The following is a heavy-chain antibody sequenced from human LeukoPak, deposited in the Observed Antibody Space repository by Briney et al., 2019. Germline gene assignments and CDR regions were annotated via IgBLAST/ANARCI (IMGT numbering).Heavy chain of an antibody. Sequence: PGGSLRLSCVASGFTVSSNYMSWVRQTPGQGRLEWVSVIYTDGRTFYTGSVTGRFTISRDNAKNSLYLQMNSLRAEDTAVYYCASPQPHAGRAFDIWGQGTMVTVSS. CDR3: ASPQPHAGRAFDI. CDR2: IYTDGRT. CDR1: GFTVSSNY. D-gene: IGHD1-14*01. J-gene: IGHJ3*02. V-gene: IGHV3-66*01.